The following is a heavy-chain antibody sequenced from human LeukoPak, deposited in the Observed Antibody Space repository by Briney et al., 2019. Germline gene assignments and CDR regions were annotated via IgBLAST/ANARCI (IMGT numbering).Heavy chain of an antibody. CDR1: GFTFSSYG. CDR3: AKDRMYYDFWSGYSVDAFDI. V-gene: IGHV3-30*02. Sequence: GGSLRLSCAASGFTFSSYGMHWVRQAPSKGLEWVAFIRYDESTKYYADSVRGRFTISRDNSKNTLYLQMNSLRAEDTAVYYCAKDRMYYDFWSGYSVDAFDIWGQGTMVTVSS. D-gene: IGHD3-3*01. CDR2: IRYDESTK. J-gene: IGHJ3*02.